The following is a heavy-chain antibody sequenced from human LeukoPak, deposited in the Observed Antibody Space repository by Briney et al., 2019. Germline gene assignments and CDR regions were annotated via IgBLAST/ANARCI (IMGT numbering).Heavy chain of an antibody. J-gene: IGHJ4*02. Sequence: PSETLSLTCTVSGGSISSYYWSWIRQPAGKGLEWIGRIYTSGSTNCNPSLKSRVTMSVDTSKNQFSLKLSSVTAADTAVYYCARARLTAAAGITFIGYFDYWGQGTLVTVSS. CDR2: IYTSGST. CDR1: GGSISSYY. V-gene: IGHV4-4*07. CDR3: ARARLTAAAGITFIGYFDY. D-gene: IGHD6-13*01.